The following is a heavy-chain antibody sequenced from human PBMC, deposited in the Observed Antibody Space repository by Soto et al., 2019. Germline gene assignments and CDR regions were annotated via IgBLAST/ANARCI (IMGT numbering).Heavy chain of an antibody. CDR2: INPSGGST. Sequence: GASVKVSCKASGYTFTDYYVHCVRQAPAQGLEWMGMINPSGGSTNYAQKFQGRVTMTSDTSTSTVYMELSSLRSEDTAVYYCARRYNSRWHFDYWGQGTLVTVSS. V-gene: IGHV1-46*03. CDR3: ARRYNSRWHFDY. J-gene: IGHJ4*02. D-gene: IGHD6-13*01. CDR1: GYTFTDYY.